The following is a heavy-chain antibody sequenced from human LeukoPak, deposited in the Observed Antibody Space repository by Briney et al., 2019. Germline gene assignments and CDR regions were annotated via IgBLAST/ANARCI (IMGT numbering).Heavy chain of an antibody. CDR1: GFIFSSYG. CDR3: AKEKSSGWHDAFDI. V-gene: IGHV3-30*02. Sequence: GGSLRLSCAASGFIFSSYGMHWVRQAPGKGLEWVAFIRYDGTNKYYADSVEGRFPISRDDSKNTLYLQMSSLRAEDTAVYYCAKEKSSGWHDAFDIGGQGTTVTVSS. CDR2: IRYDGTNK. J-gene: IGHJ3*02. D-gene: IGHD6-19*01.